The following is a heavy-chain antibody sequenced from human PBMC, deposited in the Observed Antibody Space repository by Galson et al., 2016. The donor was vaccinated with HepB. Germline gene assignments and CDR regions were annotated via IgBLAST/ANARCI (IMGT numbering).Heavy chain of an antibody. V-gene: IGHV3-74*01. D-gene: IGHD4-23*01. Sequence: SLRLSCADSRFTFSRYWMHWVRQVPGKGPVWVSVISGDASLTRYADSVRGRFTISRDNSHNILYLQMNSLRAEDTAVYYCVSPLHNDGNSGMAFDVWGQGTMVTVSS. CDR3: VSPLHNDGNSGMAFDV. CDR1: RFTFSRYW. J-gene: IGHJ3*01. CDR2: ISGDASLT.